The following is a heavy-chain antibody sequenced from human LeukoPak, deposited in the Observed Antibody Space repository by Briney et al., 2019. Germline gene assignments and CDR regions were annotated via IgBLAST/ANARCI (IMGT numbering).Heavy chain of an antibody. CDR1: GGSISSYY. Sequence: PSETLSLTCAVYGGSISSYYWSWIRQPPGKGLEWIGYIYYSGSTNYNPSLKSRVTISVDTSKNQFSLKLSSVTAADTAVYYCARLGSSGWHYYYYGMDVWGQGTTVTVSS. D-gene: IGHD6-19*01. CDR3: ARLGSSGWHYYYYGMDV. V-gene: IGHV4-59*08. J-gene: IGHJ6*02. CDR2: IYYSGST.